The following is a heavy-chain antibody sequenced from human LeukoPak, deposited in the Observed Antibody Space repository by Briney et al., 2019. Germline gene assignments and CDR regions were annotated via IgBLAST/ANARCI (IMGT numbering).Heavy chain of an antibody. V-gene: IGHV4-38-2*02. Sequence: SETLSLTCSVSGYSISSGYYWGWIRQHPGKGLEWIGSIDHSGSTYYTPSLKSRVTISVVTSKNQFSLKLRSVTAADTAVYYCARDSALAQAVMFDYWGQGTLVTVSS. J-gene: IGHJ4*02. CDR1: GYSISSGYY. CDR3: ARDSALAQAVMFDY. D-gene: IGHD6-19*01. CDR2: IDHSGST.